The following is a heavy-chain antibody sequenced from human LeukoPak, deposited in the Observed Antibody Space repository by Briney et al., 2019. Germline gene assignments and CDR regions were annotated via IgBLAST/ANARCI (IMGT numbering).Heavy chain of an antibody. CDR2: IYTSGST. CDR3: ARSPPSYSGYENYFDY. J-gene: IGHJ4*02. Sequence: PSETLSLTCTVSGGSISSSSYYWGWIRQPPGKGLEWIGRIYTSGSTNYNPSLKSRVTISVDTSKNQFSLKLSSVTAADTAVYYCARSPPSYSGYENYFDYWGQGTLVTVSS. D-gene: IGHD5-12*01. CDR1: GGSISSSSYY. V-gene: IGHV4-39*07.